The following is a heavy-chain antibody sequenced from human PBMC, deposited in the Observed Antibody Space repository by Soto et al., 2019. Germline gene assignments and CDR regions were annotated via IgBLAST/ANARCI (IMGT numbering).Heavy chain of an antibody. Sequence: EVELVESGGGLVKPGGSLRLSCLASRFRFSDYTMTWVRQAPGKGLEWVSSISIISTYIYYGDSVKGRFTISRDNAKNSLYLQMNSLRVEDTDVYYCARRGSEVTTGGGALDMWGQGTMVTVSS. D-gene: IGHD4-17*01. CDR2: ISIISTYI. J-gene: IGHJ3*02. V-gene: IGHV3-21*01. CDR3: ARRGSEVTTGGGALDM. CDR1: RFRFSDYT.